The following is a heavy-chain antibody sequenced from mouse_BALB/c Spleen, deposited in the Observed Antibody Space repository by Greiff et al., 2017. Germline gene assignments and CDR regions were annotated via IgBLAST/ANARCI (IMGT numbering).Heavy chain of an antibody. D-gene: IGHD3-1*01. CDR2: IFPGDGST. Sequence: QVQLKESGAELVKPGASVKLSCKASGYTFTSYDINWVRQRPEQGLEWIGWIFPGDGSTKYNEKFKDKATLTADKSSSTVYMELSRLTSEDSAVYFCARHEDRDLGFDYWGQGTTLTVSS. V-gene: IGHV1-62-2*01. J-gene: IGHJ2*01. CDR1: GYTFTSYD. CDR3: ARHEDRDLGFDY.